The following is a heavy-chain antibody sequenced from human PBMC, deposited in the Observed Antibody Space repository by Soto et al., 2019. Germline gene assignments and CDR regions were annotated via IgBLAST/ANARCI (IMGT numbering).Heavy chain of an antibody. Sequence: SETLSLTCTVSGVSISSGAYYWSWIRQHPGKGLEWIGYIYYSGGTYYNPSLKSRVTISVDTSMNHFSLQLSSVTAADTAVYYCARDSLALFDSWGQGTLVTVSS. CDR3: ARDSLALFDS. CDR1: GVSISSGAYY. J-gene: IGHJ4*02. V-gene: IGHV4-31*03. D-gene: IGHD5-12*01. CDR2: IYYSGGT.